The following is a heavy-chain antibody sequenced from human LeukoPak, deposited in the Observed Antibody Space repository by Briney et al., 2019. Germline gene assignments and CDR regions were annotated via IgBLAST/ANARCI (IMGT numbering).Heavy chain of an antibody. J-gene: IGHJ4*02. V-gene: IGHV3-11*04. CDR3: ARDWVYYDSSGYYSYYFDY. D-gene: IGHD3-22*01. CDR2: ISTTGSTI. Sequence: GGSLRLSCAASGFTFSDYYMSWSRQAPGKGLGWVSYISTTGSTIYYADSVKGRFTSSRDNAKNSLYLQMNSLRAEDTAVYYCARDWVYYDSSGYYSYYFDYWGQGTLVTVSS. CDR1: GFTFSDYY.